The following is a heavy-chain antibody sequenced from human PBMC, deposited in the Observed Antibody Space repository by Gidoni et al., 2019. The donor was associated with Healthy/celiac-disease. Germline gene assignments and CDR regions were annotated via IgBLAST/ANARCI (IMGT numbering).Heavy chain of an antibody. J-gene: IGHJ6*02. CDR1: GGSFSGYY. CDR3: AREGGALIAAGMDV. CDR2: INHSGST. D-gene: IGHD3-10*01. Sequence: QVQLQQWGAGLLKPSETLSLTCAVYGGSFSGYYWSWIRQPPGKGLEWIGEINHSGSTNYNPSLKSRVTISVDTSKNQFSLKLSSVTAADTAVYYCAREGGALIAAGMDVWGQGTTVTVSS. V-gene: IGHV4-34*01.